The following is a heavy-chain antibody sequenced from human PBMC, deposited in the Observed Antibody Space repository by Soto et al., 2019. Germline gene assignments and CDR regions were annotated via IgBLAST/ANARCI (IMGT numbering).Heavy chain of an antibody. CDR1: GFTFSSYS. J-gene: IGHJ4*02. Sequence: PGGSLILSCAASGFTFSSYSINWVRPAPGKGLEWVSSISSSSSYIYYADSVKGRFTISRDNAKNSLYLQMNSLRAEDTAVYYCARSPTTAKFNPFDYWGQGTLVTVSS. V-gene: IGHV3-21*01. D-gene: IGHD4-4*01. CDR3: ARSPTTAKFNPFDY. CDR2: ISSSSSYI.